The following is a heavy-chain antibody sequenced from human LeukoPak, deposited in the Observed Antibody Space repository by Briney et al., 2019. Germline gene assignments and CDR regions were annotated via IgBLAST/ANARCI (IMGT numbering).Heavy chain of an antibody. Sequence: ASVKVSCKASGHTFTSYGISWVRQAPGQGLEWMGWISAYNGNTNYAQKLQGRVTMTTDTSTSTAYMELRSLRSDDTAVYYCAREASYYDSSGLYYFDYWGQGTLVTVSS. CDR1: GHTFTSYG. D-gene: IGHD3-22*01. CDR2: ISAYNGNT. J-gene: IGHJ4*02. CDR3: AREASYYDSSGLYYFDY. V-gene: IGHV1-18*01.